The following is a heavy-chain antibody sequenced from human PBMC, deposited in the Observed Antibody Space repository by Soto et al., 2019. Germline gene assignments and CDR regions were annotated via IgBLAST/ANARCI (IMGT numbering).Heavy chain of an antibody. D-gene: IGHD2-15*01. CDR3: ARENCSGGSCYSYYYYGMDV. J-gene: IGHJ6*02. CDR2: ISAYNGNT. V-gene: IGHV1-18*01. CDR1: GYTFTSYG. Sequence: ASVKVSCKASGYTFTSYGISWVRQAPGQGLEWMGWISAYNGNTNYAQKLQGRVTMTTGTSTSTAYMELRSLRSDDTAVYYCARENCSGGSCYSYYYYGMDVWGQGTTVTV.